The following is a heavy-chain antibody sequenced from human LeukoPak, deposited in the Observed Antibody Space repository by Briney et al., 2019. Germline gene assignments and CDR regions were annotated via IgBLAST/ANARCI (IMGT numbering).Heavy chain of an antibody. CDR3: ARVQSTGISWDY. CDR2: INHSGST. J-gene: IGHJ4*02. D-gene: IGHD2-21*02. V-gene: IGHV4-34*01. CDR1: GGSFSGYY. Sequence: SETLSLTCAVYGGSFSGYYWSWIRQPPGKGLEWIGEINHSGSTNYNPSLKSRVTISVDTSKNQFSLKLSSVTAADTAVYYCARVQSTGISWDYWGQGTLVTVSS.